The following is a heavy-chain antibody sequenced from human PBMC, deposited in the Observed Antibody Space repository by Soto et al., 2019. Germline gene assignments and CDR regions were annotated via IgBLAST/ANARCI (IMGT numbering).Heavy chain of an antibody. V-gene: IGHV4-34*01. D-gene: IGHD6-19*01. Sequence: SETLSLTCAVYGGSFSGYYWSWIRQPPGKGLEWIGEINHSGSTNYNPSLKSRVTISVDTSENQFSLKMSSVTAADTAVYYCARQVVDGTVAGTGSFDYWGQGTLVTVSS. CDR2: INHSGST. J-gene: IGHJ4*02. CDR3: ARQVVDGTVAGTGSFDY. CDR1: GGSFSGYY.